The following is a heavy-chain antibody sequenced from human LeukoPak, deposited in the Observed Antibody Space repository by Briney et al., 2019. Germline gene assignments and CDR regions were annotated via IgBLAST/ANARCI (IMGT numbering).Heavy chain of an antibody. CDR1: GGTFSSSA. D-gene: IGHD5-18*01. Sequence: SVKVSCKASGGTFSSSAITWVRQAPGQGLEWMGRIIPVLNITNYAQKFQGRVTITADTSASTAYMELSSLRSEETAVYYCARDQGLTAPPPYGLDVWGQGTTVTVSS. J-gene: IGHJ6*02. CDR3: ARDQGLTAPPPYGLDV. CDR2: IIPVLNIT. V-gene: IGHV1-69*04.